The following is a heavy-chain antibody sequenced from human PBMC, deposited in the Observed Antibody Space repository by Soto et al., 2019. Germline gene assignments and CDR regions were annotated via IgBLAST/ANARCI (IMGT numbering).Heavy chain of an antibody. V-gene: IGHV3-30-3*01. Sequence: QVQLVESGGGVVQPGRSLRLSCAASGFTFSSYAMHWVRQAPGKGLEWVAVISYDGSNKYYADSVKGRFTISRDNSKNTLYLQMNSLRAEDTAVYYCARGNYGDYGSADWFDPWGQGTLVTVPS. D-gene: IGHD4-17*01. CDR3: ARGNYGDYGSADWFDP. J-gene: IGHJ5*02. CDR2: ISYDGSNK. CDR1: GFTFSSYA.